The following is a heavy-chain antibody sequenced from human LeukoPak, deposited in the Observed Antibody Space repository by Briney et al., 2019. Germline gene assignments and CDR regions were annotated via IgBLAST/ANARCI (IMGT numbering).Heavy chain of an antibody. J-gene: IGHJ3*02. V-gene: IGHV5-51*01. Sequence: GESLKISCKGSGHRFTNYWIGWVRQMPGKGLEWMGIIYPADSDTRYSPSFEGQVTISADKSISTAYLQWSSLKASDTAMYYCARLEYNYGDGYFDIWGQGTMVTVSS. D-gene: IGHD5-18*01. CDR1: GHRFTNYW. CDR3: ARLEYNYGDGYFDI. CDR2: IYPADSDT.